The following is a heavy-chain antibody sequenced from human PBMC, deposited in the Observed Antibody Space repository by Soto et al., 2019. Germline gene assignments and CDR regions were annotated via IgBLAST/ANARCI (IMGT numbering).Heavy chain of an antibody. D-gene: IGHD4-17*01. V-gene: IGHV4-4*02. Sequence: SEPLSLTCAVSGDSIRNSLWGRWVRQPPGKGLEWIGEIYHTESTVYNPSLKSRVTISVDKSKNQFSLNLDSVTAADTAVYYCARYDFGTFDYWGRGILVTVSS. J-gene: IGHJ4*02. CDR1: GDSIRNSLW. CDR3: ARYDFGTFDY. CDR2: IYHTEST.